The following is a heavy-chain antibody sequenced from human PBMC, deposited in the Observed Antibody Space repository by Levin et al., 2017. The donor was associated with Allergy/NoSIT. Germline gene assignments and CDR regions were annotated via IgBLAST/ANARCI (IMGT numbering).Heavy chain of an antibody. Sequence: RAGGSLRLSCAASGFTFSGSAMHWVRQASGKGLEWVGRIRSKANSYATAYAASVKGRFTISRDDSKNTAYLQMNSLKTEDTAVYYCTIMITFGGVIVIGYWGQGTLVTVSS. CDR1: GFTFSGSA. V-gene: IGHV3-73*01. CDR2: IRSKANSYAT. CDR3: TIMITFGGVIVIGY. D-gene: IGHD3-16*02. J-gene: IGHJ4*02.